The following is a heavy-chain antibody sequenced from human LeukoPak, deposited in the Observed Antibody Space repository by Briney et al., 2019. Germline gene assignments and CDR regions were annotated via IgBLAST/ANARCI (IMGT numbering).Heavy chain of an antibody. CDR1: GFTFSSYD. CDR3: AREGHYYDSSGPVVDY. J-gene: IGHJ4*02. CDR2: ISYDGSNK. Sequence: GRSLRLSCAASGFTFSSYDMHWVRKAPGQGLEWVAVISYDGSNKYYAEFGKGRFTISRDNSENAVYLKMNSVRAEDTAVYYCAREGHYYDSSGPVVDYWGRGPVVTVSS. D-gene: IGHD3-22*01. V-gene: IGHV3-30*03.